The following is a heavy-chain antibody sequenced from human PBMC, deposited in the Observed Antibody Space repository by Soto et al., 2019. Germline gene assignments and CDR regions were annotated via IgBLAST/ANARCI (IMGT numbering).Heavy chain of an antibody. CDR1: GGSISSYY. Sequence: SETLSLTCTVSGGSISSYYWSWIRQPPGKGLEWIGYIYYSGSTNYNPSLKSRVTISVDTSKNQFSLKLSSVTAADTAVYYCARSPGENEYNWFDPWGQGTLVTVSS. J-gene: IGHJ5*02. CDR2: IYYSGST. V-gene: IGHV4-59*08. D-gene: IGHD3-10*01. CDR3: ARSPGENEYNWFDP.